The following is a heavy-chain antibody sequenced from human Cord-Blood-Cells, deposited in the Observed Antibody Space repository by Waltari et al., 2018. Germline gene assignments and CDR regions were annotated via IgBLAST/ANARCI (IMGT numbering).Heavy chain of an antibody. CDR3: ARDLNLQYFDY. CDR1: GFTFSSYS. Sequence: EVQLVESGGGLVQPGGSLRLSCAASGFTFSSYSINWVRQAPGKGLEWVSYISSSSSTIYYADSVKGRFTISRDNAKNSLYLQMNSLRAEDTAVYYCARDLNLQYFDYWGQGTLVTVSS. V-gene: IGHV3-48*01. J-gene: IGHJ4*02. CDR2: ISSSSSTI. D-gene: IGHD4-4*01.